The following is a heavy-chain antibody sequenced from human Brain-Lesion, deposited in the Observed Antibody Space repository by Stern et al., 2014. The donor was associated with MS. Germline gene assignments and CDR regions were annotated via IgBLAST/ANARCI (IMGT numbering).Heavy chain of an antibody. Sequence: VHLVESGAEVKKPGASVKVSCKVSGYTLTELSMHWVRQAPGKGLEWMGSFDPEDGETIYAQKFQGRVHMTEDTSTDTAYMELSSLRSEDTAVYYCATGDFRQQLVPGPYYFYGMDVWGQGTTVTVSS. J-gene: IGHJ6*02. CDR2: FDPEDGET. CDR1: GYTLTELS. CDR3: ATGDFRQQLVPGPYYFYGMDV. V-gene: IGHV1-24*01. D-gene: IGHD6-13*01.